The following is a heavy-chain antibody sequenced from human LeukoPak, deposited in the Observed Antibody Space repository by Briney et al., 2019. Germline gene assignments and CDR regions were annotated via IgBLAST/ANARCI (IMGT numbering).Heavy chain of an antibody. CDR2: IKKDGSEI. D-gene: IGHD6-19*01. V-gene: IGHV3-7*03. CDR3: AGGSGWIAGD. Sequence: GGSLRLSCSASGFTFGSYWMNWVRRAPGKGPEWVANIKKDGSEINYVDSVKGRFIISRDNAKNSLYLQMSSLRVDDTAVYYCAGGSGWIAGDWGHGTLVTVSS. J-gene: IGHJ4*01. CDR1: GFTFGSYW.